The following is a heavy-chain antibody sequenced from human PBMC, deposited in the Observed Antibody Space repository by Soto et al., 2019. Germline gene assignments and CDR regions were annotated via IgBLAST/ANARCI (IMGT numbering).Heavy chain of an antibody. D-gene: IGHD6-13*01. CDR1: GFTFSTHV. Sequence: ESGGGVVQPGRSLRLSCAASGFTFSTHVMHWVRQAPGKGLECVAIVSFDGSNKYYADSVKGRFTISRDNSKNTLYLQMSGLTPEDTAFYYCAREQTGITTAGGGRIDRWGQGTLVTVSS. J-gene: IGHJ5*02. CDR3: AREQTGITTAGGGRIDR. V-gene: IGHV3-30-3*01. CDR2: VSFDGSNK.